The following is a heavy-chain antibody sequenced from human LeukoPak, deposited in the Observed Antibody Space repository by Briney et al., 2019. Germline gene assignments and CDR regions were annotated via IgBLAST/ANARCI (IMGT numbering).Heavy chain of an antibody. V-gene: IGHV3-74*01. J-gene: IGHJ4*02. D-gene: IGHD3-22*01. Sequence: PGGSLRLSCAASGFTFSNYWMSWVRRAPGKGLVWVSRINSDGSSRHYADSVKGRFTISRDNAKNTLHMQMTSLRAEDTAVYYCARGGPDSSDYSSLFDYWGRGILVTVSS. CDR3: ARGGPDSSDYSSLFDY. CDR1: GFTFSNYW. CDR2: INSDGSSR.